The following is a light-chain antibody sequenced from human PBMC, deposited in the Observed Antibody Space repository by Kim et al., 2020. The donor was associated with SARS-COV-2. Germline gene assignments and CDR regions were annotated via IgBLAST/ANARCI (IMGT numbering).Light chain of an antibody. CDR3: QQYGGAPYT. CDR2: HSS. Sequence: LSPGERVTLACRASQSVTNDFVVWYQQKPGQSPRLLIYHSSIRATGIPDRFSGSGSETDFTLTISRLEPEDFAMYYCQQYGGAPYTFGQGTKLEI. J-gene: IGKJ2*01. CDR1: QSVTNDF. V-gene: IGKV3-20*01.